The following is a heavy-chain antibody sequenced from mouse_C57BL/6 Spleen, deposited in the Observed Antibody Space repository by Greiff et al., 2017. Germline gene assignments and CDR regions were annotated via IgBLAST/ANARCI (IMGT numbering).Heavy chain of an antibody. Sequence: EVKLMESGGGLVKPGGSLKLSCAASGFTFSDYGMHWVRQAPEKGLEWVAYISSGSSTIYYADTVKGRFTISSDNAKNTLFLQMTSLRSEDTAMYYCARALITTRAMDYWGQGTSVTVSS. CDR3: ARALITTRAMDY. CDR2: ISSGSSTI. D-gene: IGHD1-2*01. CDR1: GFTFSDYG. V-gene: IGHV5-17*01. J-gene: IGHJ4*01.